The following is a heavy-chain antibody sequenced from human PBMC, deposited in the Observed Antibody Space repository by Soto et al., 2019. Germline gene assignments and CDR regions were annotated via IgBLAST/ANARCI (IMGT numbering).Heavy chain of an antibody. CDR1: GFTFSSYA. CDR3: ARAEGHDFWSGYIIPAGQFDY. V-gene: IGHV3-30-3*01. J-gene: IGHJ4*02. D-gene: IGHD3-3*01. CDR2: ISYDGSNK. Sequence: PGGSLRLSCAASGFTFSSYAMHWVRQAPGKGLEWVAVISYDGSNKYYADSVKGRFTISRDNSKNTLYLQMNSLRAEDTAVYYCARAEGHDFWSGYIIPAGQFDYWGQGTLVTVSS.